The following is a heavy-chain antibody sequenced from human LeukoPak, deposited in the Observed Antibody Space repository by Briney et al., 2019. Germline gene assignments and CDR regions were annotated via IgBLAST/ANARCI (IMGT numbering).Heavy chain of an antibody. CDR3: ASSHYYDSSGPTWYFDY. V-gene: IGHV4-59*01. J-gene: IGHJ4*02. Sequence: SETLSLTCTVSGGSISSYYWSWIRQPPGKGLEWIGYIYYSGSTNYNPSLKSRVTISVDTSKNQFSLKLSSVTAANTAVYYCASSHYYDSSGPTWYFDYWGQGTLVTVSS. D-gene: IGHD3-22*01. CDR1: GGSISSYY. CDR2: IYYSGST.